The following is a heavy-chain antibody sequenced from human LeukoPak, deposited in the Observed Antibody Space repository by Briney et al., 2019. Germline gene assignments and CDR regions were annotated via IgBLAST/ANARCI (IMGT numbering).Heavy chain of an antibody. J-gene: IGHJ4*02. CDR2: IKQDGSEK. CDR1: GFTLSNAW. Sequence: PGGSLSLSCAASGFTLSNAWMSWVRHAPGGGLEWVANIKQDGSEKYYVDSVKGRFTISRENAKNSLYLQMNSLRAEDTAMYYCARHDYGYGGDGYWGQGTRVTVSS. CDR3: ARHDYGYGGDGY. D-gene: IGHD3-10*01. V-gene: IGHV3-7*01.